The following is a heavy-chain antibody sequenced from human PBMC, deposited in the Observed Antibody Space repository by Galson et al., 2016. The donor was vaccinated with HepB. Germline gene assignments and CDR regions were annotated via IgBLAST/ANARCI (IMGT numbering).Heavy chain of an antibody. CDR2: IIPIYGTA. CDR1: GGTFSYYA. J-gene: IGHJ4*02. V-gene: IGHV1-69*13. Sequence: SVKVSCKAAGGTFSYYAISWVRQAPGQGLEWMGGIIPIYGTANYAQKFQDRVTIIADESTSTAHMELSSLRSEDTAMYYCAGKSPGHSSGWYDYFDNWGQGTLVTVSS. D-gene: IGHD6-19*01. CDR3: AGKSPGHSSGWYDYFDN.